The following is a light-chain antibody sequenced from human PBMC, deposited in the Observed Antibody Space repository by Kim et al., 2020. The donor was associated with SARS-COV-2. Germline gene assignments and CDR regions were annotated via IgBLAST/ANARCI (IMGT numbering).Light chain of an antibody. Sequence: SYELTQPPSVSVAPGKTARITCGGNNIGSEGVNWYQQKLGQAPLLVIYYDTDRPSGIPERFSGANSGNTATLTISRIEAGDEADYYCQVWDSSSEHVVFGGGTQLTVL. CDR1: NIGSEG. J-gene: IGLJ2*01. V-gene: IGLV3-21*04. CDR2: YDT. CDR3: QVWDSSSEHVV.